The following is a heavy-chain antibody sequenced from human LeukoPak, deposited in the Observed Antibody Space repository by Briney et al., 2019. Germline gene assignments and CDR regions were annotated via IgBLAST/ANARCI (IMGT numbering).Heavy chain of an antibody. D-gene: IGHD2-15*01. V-gene: IGHV1-69*04. CDR2: IIPILGIA. J-gene: IGHJ3*02. CDR1: GGTFSSYA. CDR3: VRGYCSGGSCYGSDAFDI. Sequence: SVKVSCKASGGTFSSYAISWVRQAPGQGLEWMGRIIPILGIANYAQKFQGRVTITADKSTSTAYMELSSLRSEDTAVYYCVRGYCSGGSCYGSDAFDIWGQGTMVTVSP.